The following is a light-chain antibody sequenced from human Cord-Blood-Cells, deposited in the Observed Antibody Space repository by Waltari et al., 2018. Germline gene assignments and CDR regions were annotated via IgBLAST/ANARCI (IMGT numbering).Light chain of an antibody. CDR3: QQRSNWYT. V-gene: IGKV3-11*01. CDR1: QSVSSY. J-gene: IGKJ2*01. CDR2: DAS. Sequence: EIVLTQSPATLSLSPGERATLSCSASQSVSSYLAWYQQKPGQAPRLLIYDASNRATGIPARFSGSGSGTDFTLTISSLEPEDFAVYYCQQRSNWYTFGQGTKLGIK.